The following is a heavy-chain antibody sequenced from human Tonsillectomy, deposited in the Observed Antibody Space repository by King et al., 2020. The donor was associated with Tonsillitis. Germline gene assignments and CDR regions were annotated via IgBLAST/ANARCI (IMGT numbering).Heavy chain of an antibody. D-gene: IGHD1-26*01. CDR2: IKSKAEGETT. CDR3: SLAGATLYYYYYMDV. Sequence: QLVESGGGLVKPGGSLRLSCAASGFTFSNAWMNWVRQAPGKGLEWVGRIKSKAEGETTDYAAPVKGRFTISRDDSKNTLYLQMNSLKTEDTAVYYCSLAGATLYYYYYMDVWGKGTTVTVSS. CDR1: GFTFSNAW. V-gene: IGHV3-15*07. J-gene: IGHJ6*03.